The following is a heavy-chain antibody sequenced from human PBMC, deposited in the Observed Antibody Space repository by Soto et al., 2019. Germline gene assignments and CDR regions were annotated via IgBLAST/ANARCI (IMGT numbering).Heavy chain of an antibody. V-gene: IGHV6-1*01. CDR3: ARGRDSAFDI. Sequence: QVQLQQSGPGLVKPSQTLSLTCAISVDSIYTASVAWNWIRQSPSRGLEWLGRTYYRSKWISDYAVSVKSRILINPDTPKNQFSLQLNSVTPEDTAVYYCARGRDSAFDIWGQGTMVTVSS. D-gene: IGHD2-15*01. J-gene: IGHJ3*02. CDR2: TYYRSKWIS. CDR1: VDSIYTASVA.